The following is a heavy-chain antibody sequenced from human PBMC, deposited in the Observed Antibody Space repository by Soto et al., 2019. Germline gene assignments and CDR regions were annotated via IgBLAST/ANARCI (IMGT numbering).Heavy chain of an antibody. Sequence: SETLSLTCTVSGGSISSGGYYWSWIRQHPGKGLEWIGYIYYSGSTYYNPSLKSRVTISVDTSKNQFSLKLSSVTAADTAVYYCARGALDSNGNNWFDPWGQGTLVTVSS. CDR3: ARGALDSNGNNWFDP. D-gene: IGHD4-4*01. CDR1: GGSISSGGYY. J-gene: IGHJ5*02. CDR2: IYYSGST. V-gene: IGHV4-31*03.